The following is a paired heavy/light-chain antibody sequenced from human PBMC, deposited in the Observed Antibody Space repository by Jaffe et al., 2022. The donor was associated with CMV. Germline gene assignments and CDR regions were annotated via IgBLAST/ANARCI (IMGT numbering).Light chain of an antibody. J-gene: IGLJ2*01. Sequence: QSALIQPPSASGTPGQRVTISCSGSSSNIGSNTVNWYQQLPGTAPKLLIYANDQWPSGVPARFSGSKSGTSASLAISGLQSEDEADYYCSAWDDSLNGPVFGGGTKLTVL. CDR1: SSNIGSNT. CDR3: SAWDDSLNGPV. V-gene: IGLV1-44*01. CDR2: AND.
Heavy chain of an antibody. V-gene: IGHV3-21*01. Sequence: EVQLVESGGGLVKPGGSLRLSCVASGFSLSTYTMKWVRQAPGSGLEWVSSINSGSSYIYYADSVKGRFTISRDNAKNSLYLQMSSLRAEDTAVYYCARDLPTPVVTLQYYYYGMDVWGQGTTVTVSS. D-gene: IGHD2-15*01. CDR1: GFSLSTYT. CDR3: ARDLPTPVVTLQYYYYGMDV. CDR2: INSGSSYI. J-gene: IGHJ6*02.